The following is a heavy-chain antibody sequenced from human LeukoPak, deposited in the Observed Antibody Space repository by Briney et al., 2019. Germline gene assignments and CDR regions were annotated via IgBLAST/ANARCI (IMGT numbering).Heavy chain of an antibody. CDR3: ARQEVTTKYYGMDV. V-gene: IGHV1-2*04. CDR1: GYTFTGYY. D-gene: IGHD4-17*01. CDR2: INPNSGRT. Sequence: GASVIVSCKASGYTFTGYYMHWVRQAPGQGLEWMGWINPNSGRTNFAHQGWVTMTRDTSISTAYMELSRLRSDDTAVYYCARQEVTTKYYGMDVWGKGTTVTVSS. J-gene: IGHJ6*04.